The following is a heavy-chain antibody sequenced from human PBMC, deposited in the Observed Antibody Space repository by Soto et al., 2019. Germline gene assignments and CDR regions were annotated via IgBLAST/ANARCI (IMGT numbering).Heavy chain of an antibody. D-gene: IGHD3-3*01. J-gene: IGHJ4*02. CDR1: GYTFTSYG. Sequence: QVQLVQSGAEVKKPGASVKVSCKASGYTFTSYGISWVRQAPGQGLEWMGWISAYSGNTNYAQKLQGRVTMTTDTSTSTAYMEVRGLSSDDTAVYYCARVNYDFWSGYFVVDYWGQGTLVTVSS. CDR3: ARVNYDFWSGYFVVDY. V-gene: IGHV1-18*01. CDR2: ISAYSGNT.